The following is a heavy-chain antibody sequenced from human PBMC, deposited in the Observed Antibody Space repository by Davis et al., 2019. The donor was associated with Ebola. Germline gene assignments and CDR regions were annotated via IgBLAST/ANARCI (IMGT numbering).Heavy chain of an antibody. J-gene: IGHJ6*03. CDR2: ISMSGGST. V-gene: IGHV3-23*01. Sequence: GESLKISCAASGFTFRNWGMTWVRQAPGKGLECVAAISMSGGSTYYADSVKGRFTISRDNSKNTLYLQMNSLRAEDTAVYYCAKDGLLEWLLSGYYYYYYMDVWGKGATVTVSS. D-gene: IGHD3-3*01. CDR1: GFTFRNWG. CDR3: AKDGLLEWLLSGYYYYYYMDV.